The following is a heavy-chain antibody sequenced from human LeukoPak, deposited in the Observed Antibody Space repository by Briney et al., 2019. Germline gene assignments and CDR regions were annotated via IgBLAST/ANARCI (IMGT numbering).Heavy chain of an antibody. Sequence: ASVKVSCKASGYTFTSYAMHWVRQAPGQRLEWMGWINAGNGNTKYSQKFQGRVTITRDTSASTAYMELSSLRSEDTAVYYCARDAMVRGVPLYYYGMDVWGKGTTVTVSS. V-gene: IGHV1-3*01. D-gene: IGHD3-10*01. J-gene: IGHJ6*04. CDR3: ARDAMVRGVPLYYYGMDV. CDR1: GYTFTSYA. CDR2: INAGNGNT.